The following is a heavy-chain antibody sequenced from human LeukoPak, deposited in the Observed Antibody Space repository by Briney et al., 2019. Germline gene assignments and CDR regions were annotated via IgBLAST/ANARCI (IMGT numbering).Heavy chain of an antibody. CDR3: ARAGIAAAAAWFDP. D-gene: IGHD6-13*01. CDR2: IYYSGST. J-gene: IGHJ5*02. CDR1: GGSISSSSYY. Sequence: SETLSLTCTVSGGSISSSSYYWGWIRQPPGKGLECIGSIYYSGSTYYNPSLKSRVTISVDTSKNQFSLKLSSVTAAGTAVYYCARAGIAAAAAWFDPWGQGTLVTVSS. V-gene: IGHV4-39*07.